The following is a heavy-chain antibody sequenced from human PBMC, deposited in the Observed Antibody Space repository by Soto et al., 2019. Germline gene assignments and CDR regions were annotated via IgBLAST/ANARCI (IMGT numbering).Heavy chain of an antibody. CDR1: GFTFSRYS. CDR3: AKDVSAAIGLKYSHH. J-gene: IGHJ1*01. V-gene: IGHV3-23*01. CDR2: FSYHGRTT. Sequence: EVQLLESGGGLVQPGGSLRLSCAASGFTFSRYSMSWVRQAPGKGLECLAIFSYHGRTTYYADSVKGRFTVSRDNSKTTLYLQMNRLRAEDTAIYYCAKDVSAAIGLKYSHHWGQGTLVPVSS. D-gene: IGHD3-16*01.